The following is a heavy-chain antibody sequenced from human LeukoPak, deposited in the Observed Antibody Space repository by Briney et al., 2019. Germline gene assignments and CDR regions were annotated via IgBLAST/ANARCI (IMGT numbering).Heavy chain of an antibody. CDR3: TTEGYNWNPGSNDY. CDR2: FKSKTDGGTT. J-gene: IGHJ4*02. Sequence: GGLRLSCAASGFTFSKARMRWGRQAPGEGGGWGGRFKSKTDGGTTDYAAPVKGRFTISRDDSKNTLYLQMNSLKTEDTAVYYCTTEGYNWNPGSNDYWGQGTLVTVSS. CDR1: GFTFSKAR. V-gene: IGHV3-15*01. D-gene: IGHD1-20*01.